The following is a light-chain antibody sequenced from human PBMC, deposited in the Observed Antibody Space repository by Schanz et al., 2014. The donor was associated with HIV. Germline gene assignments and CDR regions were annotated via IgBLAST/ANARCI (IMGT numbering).Light chain of an antibody. CDR1: QRLSSSY. Sequence: EIVLTQSPGSLSLSPGGRATLSCAASQRLSSSYLAWYQQKRDQPPRLVIYATSSRAAGIPDRFSGTGSGXDFTLTISSLQSXXXXXXYCQQRSKWPQTFGQGTKVEI. CDR3: QQRSKWPQT. J-gene: IGKJ1*01. CDR2: ATS. V-gene: IGKV3D-20*02.